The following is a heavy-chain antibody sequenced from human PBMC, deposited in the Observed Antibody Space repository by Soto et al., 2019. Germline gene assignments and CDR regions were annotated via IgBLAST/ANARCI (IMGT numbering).Heavy chain of an antibody. J-gene: IGHJ4*02. Sequence: GESLKISCKGSGYNYDTYWIAWVRQMPGKGLEWMGIIFPRDSDTRYRPSFQGQVTISADRSTTTAYLQWYSLRASDTAMYYCARSYYDSSGYYYDMDYWGQGTLVTVSS. CDR3: ARSYYDSSGYYYDMDY. CDR2: IFPRDSDT. V-gene: IGHV5-51*01. CDR1: GYNYDTYW. D-gene: IGHD3-22*01.